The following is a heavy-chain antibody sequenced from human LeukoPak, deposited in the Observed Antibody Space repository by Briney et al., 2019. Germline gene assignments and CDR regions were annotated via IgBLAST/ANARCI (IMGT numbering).Heavy chain of an antibody. V-gene: IGHV3-23*01. D-gene: IGHD5-18*01. J-gene: IGHJ4*02. CDR1: GFTFSSYA. CDR3: AKLIQLWLGWYFDY. Sequence: HPGGSLRLSCAASGFTFSSYAMSWVRQAPGKGLEWVSAISGSGGSTYYADSVKGRFTISRDNSKNTLYPQMNSLRAEDTAVYYCAKLIQLWLGWYFDYWGQGTLVTVSS. CDR2: ISGSGGST.